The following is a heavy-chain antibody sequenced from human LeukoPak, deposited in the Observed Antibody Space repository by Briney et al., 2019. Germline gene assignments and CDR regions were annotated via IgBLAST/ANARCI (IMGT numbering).Heavy chain of an antibody. CDR2: IWYDGSNK. Sequence: GRSLRLSCAASGFTFSSYGMHWVRQAPGKGLEWVAVIWYDGSNKYYADSVKGRFTISRDNSKNTLFLQMSSLRAEDTAIYYCASRDPCSGGTCSGLTYWGQGTPVTVSS. CDR1: GFTFSSYG. D-gene: IGHD2-15*01. V-gene: IGHV3-33*01. J-gene: IGHJ4*02. CDR3: ASRDPCSGGTCSGLTY.